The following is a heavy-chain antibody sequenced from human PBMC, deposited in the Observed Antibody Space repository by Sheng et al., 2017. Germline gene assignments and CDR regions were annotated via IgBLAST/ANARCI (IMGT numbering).Heavy chain of an antibody. CDR1: GHTFSTYS. CDR3: ARDSGKID. J-gene: IGHJ4*02. V-gene: IGHV1-69*08. Sequence: QVQLVQSGAEVKKPGSSVKVSCKASGHTFSTYSISWVRQAPGQGLEWMGRIIPIVGMPKLRTEVPGQTHKSPRINPTSTAYMTLHSLTSEDTAVYYCARDSGKIDWGQGTLVSVSS. D-gene: IGHD3-22*01. CDR2: IIPIVGMP.